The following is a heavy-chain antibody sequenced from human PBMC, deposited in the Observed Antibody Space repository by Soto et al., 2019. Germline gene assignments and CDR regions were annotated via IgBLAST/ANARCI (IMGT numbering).Heavy chain of an antibody. J-gene: IGHJ3*02. CDR2: IYRGGDT. V-gene: IGHV3-53*01. CDR1: GFTVSYNY. D-gene: IGHD3-10*01. CDR3: ARGMYGSGSYYIGDAFDM. Sequence: PGGSLRLSCAVSGFTVSYNYMNWVRQAPGKGLVWVSVIYRGGDTFYADSVKGRFTISRDNSKNTLYLQMNSLRAEDTAVYYCARGMYGSGSYYIGDAFDMWGQGTMVTVSS.